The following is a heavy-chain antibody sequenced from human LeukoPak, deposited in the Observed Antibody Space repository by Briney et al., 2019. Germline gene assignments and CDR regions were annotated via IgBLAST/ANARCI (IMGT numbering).Heavy chain of an antibody. J-gene: IGHJ3*02. D-gene: IGHD4-17*01. CDR3: AKDPNGDYVGAFDS. V-gene: IGHV3-53*01. Sequence: GGSLRLSCAASGFTVTSSFMSWVRQAPGKGLEWVSVNYSAGSTYYTDSVKGRFTISRDNSKNTVHLQMNSLRVEDTAVYYCAKDPNGDYVGAFDSWGQGTMVTVSS. CDR1: GFTVTSSF. CDR2: NYSAGST.